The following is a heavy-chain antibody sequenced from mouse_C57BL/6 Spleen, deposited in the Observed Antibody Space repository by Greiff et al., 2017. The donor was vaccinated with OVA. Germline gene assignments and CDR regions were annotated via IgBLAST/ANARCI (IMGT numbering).Heavy chain of an antibody. D-gene: IGHD1-1*01. CDR3: ARGTTVPYYFDY. J-gene: IGHJ2*01. V-gene: IGHV1-39*01. Sequence: VHVKQSGPELVKPGASVKISCKASGYSFTDYNMNWVKQSNGKSLEWIGVINPNYGTTSYNQKFKGKATLTVVQSSSTAYMQLNSLTSEDSAVYYCARGTTVPYYFDYWGQGTTLTVSS. CDR2: INPNYGTT. CDR1: GYSFTDYN.